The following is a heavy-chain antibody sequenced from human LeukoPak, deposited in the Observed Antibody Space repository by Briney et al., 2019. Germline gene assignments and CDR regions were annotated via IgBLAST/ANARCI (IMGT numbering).Heavy chain of an antibody. D-gene: IGHD2-2*01. CDR2: IYSGGST. J-gene: IGHJ4*02. Sequence: PGGSQRLSCAASGFTVSSNYMSWVRQAPGKGLEWVSVIYSGGSTYYADSVKGRFTISRDNAKNSLYLQMNSLRAEDTALYYCAKDIGYYCSSTSVFDYWGQGTLVTVSS. V-gene: IGHV3-53*05. CDR3: AKDIGYYCSSTSVFDY. CDR1: GFTVSSNY.